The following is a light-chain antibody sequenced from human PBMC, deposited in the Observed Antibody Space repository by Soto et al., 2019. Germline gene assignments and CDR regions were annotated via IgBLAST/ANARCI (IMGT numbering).Light chain of an antibody. J-gene: IGLJ2*01. CDR2: AHN. V-gene: IGLV1-40*01. CDR1: SSNIGAGSD. Sequence: QSVLTQPPSVSGAPGQGVTISCTGSSSNIGAGSDVHWYQQLQGTAPTLFIFAHNSRPSEVPDRFSGSTSGTSASLAITGLQADDEADYYCWTYDTSLSGPLFGGGTKVTVL. CDR3: WTYDTSLSGPL.